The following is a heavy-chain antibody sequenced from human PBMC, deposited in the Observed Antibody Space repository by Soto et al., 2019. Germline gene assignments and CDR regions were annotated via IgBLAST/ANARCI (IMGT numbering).Heavy chain of an antibody. CDR2: VVVGSGNT. Sequence: VASVKVSCKASGFTFTSTAVQWVRQARGQRLEWTGWVVVGSGNTRYAQRFQERVTITRDMSTSTAYMELTSLRSEDTAVYYCAADRPPGYWGQGTLVTVSS. J-gene: IGHJ4*02. CDR3: AADRPPGY. CDR1: GFTFTSTA. V-gene: IGHV1-58*01.